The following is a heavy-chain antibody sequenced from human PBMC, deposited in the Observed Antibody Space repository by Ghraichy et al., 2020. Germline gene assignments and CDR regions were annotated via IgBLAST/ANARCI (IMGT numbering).Heavy chain of an antibody. V-gene: IGHV3-23*01. CDR2: GSGGNT. Sequence: GSLRLSCAASGFTFSSYAMSWVRQAPGKGLEWVSSGSGGNTYYADSVKGRFTISRDNSKNTLYLQMNSLRAEDTAIYYCAKEYYFDYWGQGTLVTVSS. J-gene: IGHJ4*02. CDR3: AKEYYFDY. CDR1: GFTFSSYA.